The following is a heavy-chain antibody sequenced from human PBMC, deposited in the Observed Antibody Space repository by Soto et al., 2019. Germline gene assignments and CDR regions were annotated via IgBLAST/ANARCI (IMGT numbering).Heavy chain of an antibody. CDR3: ARDNWTYYYDSSGYPQY. V-gene: IGHV1-18*01. CDR2: ISAYDGNT. CDR1: GYTFTSYG. Sequence: QVQLVQSGAEVKKPGASVKVSCKASGYTFTSYGISWVRQAPGQGLEWMGWISAYDGNTNYAQKLQGRVTMTTDTSTSTAYMELRSLRSDDTAVYYCARDNWTYYYDSSGYPQYWGQGTLVTVSS. J-gene: IGHJ4*02. D-gene: IGHD3-22*01.